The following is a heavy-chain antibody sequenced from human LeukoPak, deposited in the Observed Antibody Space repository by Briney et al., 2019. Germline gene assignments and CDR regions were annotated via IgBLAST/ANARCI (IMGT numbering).Heavy chain of an antibody. CDR2: ISYDGSNK. CDR1: GFTFSSYG. V-gene: IGHV3-30*18. Sequence: PGGSLRLSCAASGFTFSSYGMHWVRQAPGKGLEWVAVISYDGSNKYYADSVKGRFTISRDNSKNTLYLQMNSLRAEDTAVYYCAKGNPNYYDSSGYYGKFDYWGQGTLVTVSS. D-gene: IGHD3-22*01. CDR3: AKGNPNYYDSSGYYGKFDY. J-gene: IGHJ4*02.